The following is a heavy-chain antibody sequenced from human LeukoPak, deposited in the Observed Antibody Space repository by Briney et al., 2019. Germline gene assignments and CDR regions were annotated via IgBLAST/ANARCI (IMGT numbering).Heavy chain of an antibody. CDR1: GFTFSDYY. D-gene: IGHD3-10*01. Sequence: GGSLRLSCAASGFTFSDYYMSWIRQAPGKGLEWVSYISSSGSTIYYADSVKGRFTISRDNAKNSLYLQMNSLRAEDTAVYYCARDVRPKLLWFGKTPVGDYWGQGTLVTVSS. J-gene: IGHJ4*02. V-gene: IGHV3-11*01. CDR2: ISSSGSTI. CDR3: ARDVRPKLLWFGKTPVGDY.